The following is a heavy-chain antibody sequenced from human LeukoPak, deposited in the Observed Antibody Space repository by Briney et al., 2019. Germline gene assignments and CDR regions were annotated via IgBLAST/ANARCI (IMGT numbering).Heavy chain of an antibody. CDR3: ARGTVRGVIITESYNWFDP. CDR1: GGSISSSSYY. Sequence: SETLSLTCTVSGGSISSSSYYWGWIRQPPGKGLEWIGSIYYNGSTYYNPSLKSRVTISVDTSKNQFSLKLSSVTAADTAVYYCARGTVRGVIITESYNWFDPWGQGTLVTVSS. D-gene: IGHD3-10*01. CDR2: IYYNGST. V-gene: IGHV4-39*07. J-gene: IGHJ5*02.